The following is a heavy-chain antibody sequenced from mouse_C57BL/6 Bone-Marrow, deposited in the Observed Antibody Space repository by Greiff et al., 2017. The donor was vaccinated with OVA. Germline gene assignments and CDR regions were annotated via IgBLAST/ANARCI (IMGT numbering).Heavy chain of an antibody. D-gene: IGHD2-3*01. J-gene: IGHJ3*01. CDR2: ISSGGSYT. Sequence: EVMLVESGGDLVKPGGSLKLSCAASGFTFSSYGMSWVRQTPDKRLGWVATISSGGSYTYYPDSVKGRFTISRDNAKNTLYLQMSSLKSEDTAMYYCATYDGYFWFAYWGQGTLVTVSA. CDR1: GFTFSSYG. CDR3: ATYDGYFWFAY. V-gene: IGHV5-6*01.